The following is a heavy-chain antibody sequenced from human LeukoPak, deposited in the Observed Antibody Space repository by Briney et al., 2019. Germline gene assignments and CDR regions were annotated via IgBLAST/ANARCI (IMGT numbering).Heavy chain of an antibody. J-gene: IGHJ5*02. Sequence: GGSLRLSCAASGFTFSSYAMSWVRQAPGKGLEWVSAITGSGGSAYYADSVKGRFTVSRDNSKNTLYLQMNSLRAEDTAVYYCVKDVMLTVTTLWFDPWGQGTLVTVSS. D-gene: IGHD4-17*01. CDR1: GFTFSSYA. CDR2: ITGSGGSA. V-gene: IGHV3-23*01. CDR3: VKDVMLTVTTLWFDP.